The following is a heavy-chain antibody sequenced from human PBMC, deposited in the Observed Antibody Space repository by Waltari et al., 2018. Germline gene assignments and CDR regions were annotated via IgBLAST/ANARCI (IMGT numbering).Heavy chain of an antibody. Sequence: EVHLVESGGGLVQPGGSLRLSCAASGFTFTDYWMSWVRQAPGKGLEWVASIKQDGSDKYYVGSVKGRFTISRDNAKTSLHLQMNSLRAEDTAVYYCARSGGSPDYWGQGTLVTVSS. D-gene: IGHD2-15*01. CDR2: IKQDGSDK. CDR1: GFTFTDYW. J-gene: IGHJ4*02. CDR3: ARSGGSPDY. V-gene: IGHV3-7*01.